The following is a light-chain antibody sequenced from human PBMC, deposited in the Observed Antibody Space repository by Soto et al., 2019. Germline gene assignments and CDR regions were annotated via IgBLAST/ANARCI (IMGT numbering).Light chain of an antibody. Sequence: DIQMTQSPSTLSASVGDRVTITCRASESIRSSLAWYQQKPGKAPKVLIYKASTLESGVPSRFSGSGSGTEFTLTISSLQPDDFATYYCQQYNSYWTFGQGTKVEIK. CDR2: KAS. CDR3: QQYNSYWT. J-gene: IGKJ1*01. CDR1: ESIRSS. V-gene: IGKV1-5*03.